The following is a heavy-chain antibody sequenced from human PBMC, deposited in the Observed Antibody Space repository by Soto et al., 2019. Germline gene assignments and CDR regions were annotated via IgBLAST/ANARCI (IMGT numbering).Heavy chain of an antibody. Sequence: QVQLQESGPGLVKPAETLALTCTVSGGSISSYYWRWIRQPPGKGLEWIGYIYYSGSTNSNPSLKSRVTISVDTSKNQCSRKLSSVTAADTAVYYCARDSRGQWDFDDWGQGTLVTVSS. CDR3: ARDSRGQWDFDD. J-gene: IGHJ4*02. V-gene: IGHV4-59*01. D-gene: IGHD2-8*01. CDR2: IYYSGST. CDR1: GGSISSYY.